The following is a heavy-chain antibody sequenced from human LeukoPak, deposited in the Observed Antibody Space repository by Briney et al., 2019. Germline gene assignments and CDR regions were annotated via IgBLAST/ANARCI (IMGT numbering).Heavy chain of an antibody. Sequence: PGGSLRLSCAASGFTFSNAWMSWVRQAPGKGLEWVSYISSSSSTIYYADSVKGRFTISRDNAKNSLYLQMNSLRAEDTAVYYCARGARAKIDAFDIWGQGTMVTVSS. D-gene: IGHD3-16*01. V-gene: IGHV3-48*01. CDR2: ISSSSSTI. CDR3: ARGARAKIDAFDI. J-gene: IGHJ3*02. CDR1: GFTFSNAW.